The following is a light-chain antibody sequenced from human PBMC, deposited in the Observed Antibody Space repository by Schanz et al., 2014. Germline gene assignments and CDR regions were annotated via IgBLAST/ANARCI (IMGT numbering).Light chain of an antibody. CDR3: AVWDDSLSAWV. J-gene: IGLJ3*02. V-gene: IGLV2-14*01. Sequence: QSALTQPASVSGSPGQSITISCTGTSSDIGSYNYVSWYQQYPGKAPKLMIYDVTKRPSGVSNRFSGSKSGNTASLTVSGLLAEDEADYYCAVWDDSLSAWVFGGGTKVTVL. CDR2: DVT. CDR1: SSDIGSYNY.